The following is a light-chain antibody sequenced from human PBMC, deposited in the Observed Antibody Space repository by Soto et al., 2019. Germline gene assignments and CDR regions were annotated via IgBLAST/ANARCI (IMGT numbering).Light chain of an antibody. CDR1: QSISNS. CDR2: SAS. CDR3: QQYDNWPT. Sequence: MTQSPSTLSASVGDRVTITCRASQSISNSLAWYQQRPGQAPRLLIYSASTRATGIPARFSGRGSGTEFTLTISSLQSEDFAVYYCQQYDNWPTFGQGTKVDTK. V-gene: IGKV3D-15*01. J-gene: IGKJ1*01.